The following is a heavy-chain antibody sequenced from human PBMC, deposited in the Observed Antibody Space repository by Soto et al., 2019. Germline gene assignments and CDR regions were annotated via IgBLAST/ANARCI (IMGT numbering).Heavy chain of an antibody. CDR3: ASAYYDFWSGYYDAFDI. D-gene: IGHD3-3*01. V-gene: IGHV3-7*01. J-gene: IGHJ3*02. Sequence: GGSLRLPCAASGFTFSSYWMSLVRQAPGKGLEWVANIKQDGSEKYYVDSVKGRFTISRDNAKNSLYLQMNSLRAEDTAVYYCASAYYDFWSGYYDAFDIWGQGTMVTVSS. CDR2: IKQDGSEK. CDR1: GFTFSSYW.